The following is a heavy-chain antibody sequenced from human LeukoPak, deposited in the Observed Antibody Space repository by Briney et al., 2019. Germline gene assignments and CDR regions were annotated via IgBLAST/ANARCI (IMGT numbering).Heavy chain of an antibody. D-gene: IGHD5-12*01. J-gene: IGHJ4*02. CDR3: AKQAGYDRFDY. CDR2: ISGSGGST. V-gene: IGHV3-23*01. CDR1: GFTFTTYG. Sequence: GGSLRLSCAASGFTFTTYGMSWVRQAPGKGLEWVSAISGSGGSTYYADSVKGRFTISRDNSKNTLYLQMNSLRAEDTAVYYCAKQAGYDRFDYWGQGTLVTVSS.